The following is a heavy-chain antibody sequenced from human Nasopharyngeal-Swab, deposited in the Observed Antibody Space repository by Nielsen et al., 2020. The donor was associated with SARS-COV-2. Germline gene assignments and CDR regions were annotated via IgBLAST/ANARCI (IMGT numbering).Heavy chain of an antibody. J-gene: IGHJ3*02. CDR2: INHSGST. CDR1: GGSFSGYY. CDR3: ASSDCGGDCYPDAFDI. V-gene: IGHV4-34*01. Sequence: SETLSLICAVYGGSFSGYYWSWIRQPPGKGLEWIGEINHSGSTNYNPSLKSRVTISVDTSKNQFSLKLSSVTAADTAVYYCASSDCGGDCYPDAFDIWGQGTMVTVSS. D-gene: IGHD2-21*02.